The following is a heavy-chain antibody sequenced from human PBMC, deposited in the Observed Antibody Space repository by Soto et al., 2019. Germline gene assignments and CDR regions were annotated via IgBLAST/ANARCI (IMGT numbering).Heavy chain of an antibody. V-gene: IGHV3-21*01. CDR2: ISSSSSYI. CDR3: ARDPYSSSPAENY. D-gene: IGHD6-6*01. CDR1: GFTFSSYS. Sequence: GGSLRLSCAASGFTFSSYSMNWVRQSPGKGLEWVSSISSSSSYIYYADSVKGRFTISRDNAKNSLYLQMNSLRAEDTAVYYCARDPYSSSPAENYWGQGTLVTVSS. J-gene: IGHJ4*02.